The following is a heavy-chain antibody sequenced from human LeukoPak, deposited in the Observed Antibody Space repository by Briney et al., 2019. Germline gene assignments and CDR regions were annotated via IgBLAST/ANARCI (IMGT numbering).Heavy chain of an antibody. Sequence: GRSLRLSCAASGFTFSSYAMHWVRQAPGKGLGWVAVISYDGSNKYYADSVKGRFTISRDNSKNTLYLQMNSLRAEDTAVYYCARDLIQLWLRGFIGYWGQGTLVTVSS. CDR1: GFTFSSYA. CDR2: ISYDGSNK. V-gene: IGHV3-30*04. D-gene: IGHD5-18*01. J-gene: IGHJ4*02. CDR3: ARDLIQLWLRGFIGY.